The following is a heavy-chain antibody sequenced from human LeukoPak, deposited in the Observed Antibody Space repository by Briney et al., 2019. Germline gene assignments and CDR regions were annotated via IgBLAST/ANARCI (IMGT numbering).Heavy chain of an antibody. CDR2: IYPGDSDT. CDR1: GYSFTSYW. D-gene: IGHD5-24*01. CDR3: ARAPEEMATIGAFDI. V-gene: IGHV5-51*01. J-gene: IGHJ3*02. Sequence: GESLKISCKGSGYSFTSYWIGWVRQMPGKGLEWMGIIYPGDSDTRYSPSFQGQVTISADKSISTAYLQWSSLKASDTAMYYCARAPEEMATIGAFDIWGQGTMVTVSS.